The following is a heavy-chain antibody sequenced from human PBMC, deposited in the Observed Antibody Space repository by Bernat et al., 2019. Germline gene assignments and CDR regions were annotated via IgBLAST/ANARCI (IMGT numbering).Heavy chain of an antibody. D-gene: IGHD3-22*01. CDR3: ARGKYYYDSSGYYPFDY. CDR2: ISYDGSNK. J-gene: IGHJ4*02. V-gene: IGHV3-30*03. CDR1: GFTFSSYG. Sequence: QVQLVESGGGVVQPGRSLRLSCAASGFTFSSYGMHWVRQAPGKGLEWVAVISYDGSNKYYADSVKGRFTISRDNSKNTLYLQMNSLRAEDTAVYYCARGKYYYDSSGYYPFDYWGQGTLVTVSS.